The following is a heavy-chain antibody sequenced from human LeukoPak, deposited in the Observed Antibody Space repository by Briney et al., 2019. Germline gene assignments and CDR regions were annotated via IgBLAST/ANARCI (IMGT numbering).Heavy chain of an antibody. J-gene: IGHJ6*03. CDR2: IYYSGST. D-gene: IGHD2-8*01. CDR3: ARGADSYCTNGVCYLYYYYYMDV. CDR1: GGSISSYY. Sequence: SETLSLTCTVSGGSISSYYWRLIRQPPGKGLEWIGYIYYSGSTNYNPSLKSRVTISVDTSKNQFSLKLSSVTAADTAVYYCARGADSYCTNGVCYLYYYYYMDVWGKGTTVTVSS. V-gene: IGHV4-59*12.